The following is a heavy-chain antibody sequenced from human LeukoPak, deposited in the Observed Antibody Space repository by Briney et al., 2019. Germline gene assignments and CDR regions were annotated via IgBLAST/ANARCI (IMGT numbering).Heavy chain of an antibody. D-gene: IGHD3-10*01. CDR2: IKQDGSEK. CDR3: ASYGSGSYYYYYGMDV. Sequence: GGSLRLSCAASGFTFSSYWMSWVRQAPGKGLEWVANIKQDGSEKYYVDSVKGRFTISRDNAKNSLYLQMNSLRAEDTAVYYCASYGSGSYYYYYGMDVWGQGTTVTFS. V-gene: IGHV3-7*02. J-gene: IGHJ6*02. CDR1: GFTFSSYW.